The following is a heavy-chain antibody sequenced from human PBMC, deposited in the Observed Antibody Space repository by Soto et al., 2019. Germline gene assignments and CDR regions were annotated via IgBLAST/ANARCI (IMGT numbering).Heavy chain of an antibody. J-gene: IGHJ3*02. Sequence: ASVKVSCKASGYTFTSYGISWVRQAPGQGLEWMGWISAYNGNTNYAQKLQGRVTMTTDTSTSTAYMELRSLRSDDTAVYYCAREVGGIVVVIAPDAFDIWAQGKMVTVSS. V-gene: IGHV1-18*01. D-gene: IGHD2-21*01. CDR3: AREVGGIVVVIAPDAFDI. CDR2: ISAYNGNT. CDR1: GYTFTSYG.